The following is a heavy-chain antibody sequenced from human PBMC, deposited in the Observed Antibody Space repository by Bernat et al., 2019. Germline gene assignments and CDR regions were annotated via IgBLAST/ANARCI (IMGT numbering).Heavy chain of an antibody. CDR3: AKDKREYYDSSGYYFNY. CDR1: GFTFSSYA. D-gene: IGHD3-22*01. V-gene: IGHV3-23*04. J-gene: IGHJ4*02. CDR2: ISGGGGST. Sequence: VQLVESGGGLAQPGGPLRLSCAASGFTFSSYAMSWVRQAPGKGLEWVSGISGGGGSTYYADSVKGRFTISRDNSKNTLYLQMNSLRAEDTAIYYCAKDKREYYDSSGYYFNYWGQGILVTVSS.